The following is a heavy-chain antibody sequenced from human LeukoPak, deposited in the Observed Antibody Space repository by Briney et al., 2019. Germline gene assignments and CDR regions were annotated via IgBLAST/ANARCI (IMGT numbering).Heavy chain of an antibody. CDR2: INPNSGGT. CDR1: VDTFTVYY. D-gene: IGHD2-15*01. V-gene: IGHV1-2*02. J-gene: IGHJ4*02. CDR3: ARARSGYLDY. Sequence: ASVRVSSTPSVDTFTVYYMHWVRHAPRQGREWRGWINPNSGGTNSTQKFQGRVTMTRDTSISTAYMELSRLRSDDTAVYYGARARSGYLDYWGQGTLVTVSS.